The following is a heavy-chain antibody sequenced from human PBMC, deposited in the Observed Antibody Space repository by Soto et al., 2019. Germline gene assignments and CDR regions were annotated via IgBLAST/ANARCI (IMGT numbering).Heavy chain of an antibody. CDR3: AKDDVYYGMDV. J-gene: IGHJ6*02. Sequence: QVQLVESGGGVVQPGRSLRLSCAASGFTFSSYGMHWVRQAPGKGLEWVAVISYDGSNKYYADSVKGRFTISRDNSKNTLYLQMSGLRAEDTAVYYCAKDDVYYGMDVWGQGTTVTVSS. CDR2: ISYDGSNK. V-gene: IGHV3-30*18. CDR1: GFTFSSYG.